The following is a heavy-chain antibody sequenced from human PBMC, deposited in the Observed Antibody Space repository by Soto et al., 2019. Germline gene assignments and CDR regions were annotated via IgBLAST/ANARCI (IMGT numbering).Heavy chain of an antibody. J-gene: IGHJ4*02. D-gene: IGHD3-16*01. CDR1: GFSLSTSGVG. CDR2: IYWDDDK. CDR3: AHSALHMITFGGVGVTGYDY. V-gene: IGHV2-5*02. Sequence: QITLKESGPTLVKPTQTLTLTCTFSGFSLSTSGVGVGWIRQPPGKALEWLALIYWDDDKRYSASLKSRLTITKDTSKNQVVLTMTNMDPVDTATYYCAHSALHMITFGGVGVTGYDYWGQGTLVTVSS.